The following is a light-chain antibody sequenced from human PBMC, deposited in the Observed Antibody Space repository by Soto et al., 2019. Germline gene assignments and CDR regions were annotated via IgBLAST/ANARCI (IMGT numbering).Light chain of an antibody. CDR1: QSISSW. Sequence: DIQMTQSPSTLSASVGDRVTITCRASQSISSWLAWYQQKPGKAPKLLIYKASSLESGVPSRFSGSGSGTDFTLTISSLQPDDFATDYCQQYNSYSGTFGQGTKLEIK. CDR2: KAS. V-gene: IGKV1-5*03. J-gene: IGKJ2*02. CDR3: QQYNSYSGT.